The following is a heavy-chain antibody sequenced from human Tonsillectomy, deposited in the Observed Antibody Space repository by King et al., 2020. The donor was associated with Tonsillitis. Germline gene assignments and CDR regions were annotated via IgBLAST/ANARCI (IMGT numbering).Heavy chain of an antibody. CDR3: ANDITLSFYGMDV. J-gene: IGHJ6*02. CDR1: RFTFDDYA. CDR2: ISWNSGSI. V-gene: IGHV3-9*01. Sequence: VQLVESGGGLVQPGRSLRLSCAASRFTFDDYAMHWVRQAPGKGLEWVSGISWNSGSIGYADSVKGRFTISRDNAKNSLYLQMNSLRPEDTALYYCANDITLSFYGMDVWGPGTTVTVSS. D-gene: IGHD3-3*01.